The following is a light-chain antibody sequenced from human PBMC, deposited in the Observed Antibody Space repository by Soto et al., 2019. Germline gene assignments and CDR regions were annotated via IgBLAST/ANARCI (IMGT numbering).Light chain of an antibody. V-gene: IGKV1-9*01. CDR3: QQVDTSHS. CDR1: QGMSSY. Sequence: QVTQSPSSLSASVGDRITITCRVSQGMSSYLAWYQQKPGKAPKLLIYAAYTLQSGVPSRFSGGGSGPDFTLTISNLQPEDIATYYCQQVDTSHSFGGGTKVEIK. J-gene: IGKJ4*01. CDR2: AAY.